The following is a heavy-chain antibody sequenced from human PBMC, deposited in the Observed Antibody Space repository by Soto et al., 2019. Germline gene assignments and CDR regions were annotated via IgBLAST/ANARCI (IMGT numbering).Heavy chain of an antibody. V-gene: IGHV3-23*01. J-gene: IGHJ6*02. Sequence: GGSLRLSCAASGFTFSSYAMSWVRQAPGKGLEWVSAISGSGGSTYYADSVKGRFTISRDNSKNTLYLQMNSLRAEDTAVYYCAKDRDDRSSWHLYYYSGMDVWGQGTTVTVSS. CDR2: ISGSGGST. CDR1: GFTFSSYA. CDR3: AKDRDDRSSWHLYYYSGMDV. D-gene: IGHD6-13*01.